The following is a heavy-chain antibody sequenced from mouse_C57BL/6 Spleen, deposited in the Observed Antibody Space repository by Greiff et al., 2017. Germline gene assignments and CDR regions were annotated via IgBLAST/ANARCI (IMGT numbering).Heavy chain of an antibody. Sequence: EVQLQQSGAELVKPGASLKLSCTASGFYIKDYYMHWVKQRTEQGLEWIGRIDHEDGETKYAPKVQGKATITADTSSNTAYLQRSSLTSEDTAVYNCARGGYYGNRYAMDYWGQGTSVTVSS. CDR2: IDHEDGET. V-gene: IGHV14-2*01. D-gene: IGHD2-1*01. J-gene: IGHJ4*01. CDR1: GFYIKDYY. CDR3: ARGGYYGNRYAMDY.